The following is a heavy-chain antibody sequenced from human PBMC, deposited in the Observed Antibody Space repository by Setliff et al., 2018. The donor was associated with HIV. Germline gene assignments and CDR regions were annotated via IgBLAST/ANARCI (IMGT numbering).Heavy chain of an antibody. Sequence: LRLSCAASGFTFSSYAMSWVRQAPGKGLEWVGFIRSKAYGGTTEYAASVKDRFTISRDNSKSTLYLQMNSLRPEDRAVYYCATTHHYARSGYYGWGQGTLVTVSS. CDR3: ATTHHYARSGYYG. D-gene: IGHD3-22*01. V-gene: IGHV3-49*04. CDR1: GFTFSSYA. J-gene: IGHJ4*02. CDR2: IRSKAYGGTT.